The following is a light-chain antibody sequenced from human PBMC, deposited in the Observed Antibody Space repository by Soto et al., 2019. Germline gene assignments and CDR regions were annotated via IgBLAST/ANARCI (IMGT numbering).Light chain of an antibody. CDR2: GAS. CDR3: QQVYGFPHT. Sequence: DIQMTQSPSSLSASVGDRVTITCRTSQTINNYLNWYRQKPGKVPEVLIYGASSLQRGVSSRFTGSASGTYFTLTISCLQREDSATYYCQQVYGFPHTFGQGTKVEV. J-gene: IGKJ2*01. CDR1: QTINNY. V-gene: IGKV1-39*01.